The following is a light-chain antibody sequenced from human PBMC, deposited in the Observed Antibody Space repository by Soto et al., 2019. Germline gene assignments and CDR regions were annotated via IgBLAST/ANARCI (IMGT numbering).Light chain of an antibody. J-gene: IGKJ4*01. CDR3: QQYDGWPLT. CDR1: QSVSSN. CDR2: GAS. Sequence: EIVVTQSPATLSVSPGERATLSCRASQSVSSNLAWYQQRPGQPPRLLIYGASTRASGIPARFSGSGSGTEFTLTISSLQSEDFAVYYCQQYDGWPLTFGGGTKMEIK. V-gene: IGKV3-15*01.